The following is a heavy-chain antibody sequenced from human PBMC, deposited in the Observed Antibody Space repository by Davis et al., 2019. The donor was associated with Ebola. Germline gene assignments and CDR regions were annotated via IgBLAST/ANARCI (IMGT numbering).Heavy chain of an antibody. CDR2: IMQDGNEK. Sequence: GESLKISCAASGFTFSSYWMSWVRQAPGKGLEWVANIMQDGNEKYYVDSVTGRFTISRDNAKNSLYLQMNSLRVEDTAVYYCARDRGTSGWSFDPWGQGTLVTVSS. V-gene: IGHV3-7*01. CDR1: GFTFSSYW. CDR3: ARDRGTSGWSFDP. D-gene: IGHD6-19*01. J-gene: IGHJ5*02.